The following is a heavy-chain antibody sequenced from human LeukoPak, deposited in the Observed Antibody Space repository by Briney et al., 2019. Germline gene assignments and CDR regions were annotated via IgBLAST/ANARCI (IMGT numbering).Heavy chain of an antibody. CDR1: GGSISSSSYY. CDR2: IYYSGST. Sequence: SETLSLTCTVSGGSISSSSYYWGWIRQPPGKGLEWIGSIYYSGSTYYNPSLKSRVTISVDTSKNQFSLKLSSVTAADTAVYYCARVIADRKYYYYYYMDVWGKGTTVTVSS. V-gene: IGHV4-39*07. J-gene: IGHJ6*03. CDR3: ARVIADRKYYYYYYMDV. D-gene: IGHD2-15*01.